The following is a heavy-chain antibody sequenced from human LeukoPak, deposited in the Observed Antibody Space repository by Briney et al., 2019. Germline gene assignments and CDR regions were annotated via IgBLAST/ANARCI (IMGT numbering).Heavy chain of an antibody. CDR1: GGSTTTYS. CDR3: ARDFSSKNWFDT. CDR2: FYSSGST. J-gene: IGHJ5*02. Sequence: PSETLSLTCTVFGGSTTTYSWSWIRQPAGRGLEWIGRFYSSGSTDYNPSLKSRVTMSVDTSKNQVSLKLSSVTAADTAIYYCARDFSSKNWFDTWGQGTLVTVSS. D-gene: IGHD2/OR15-2a*01. V-gene: IGHV4-4*07.